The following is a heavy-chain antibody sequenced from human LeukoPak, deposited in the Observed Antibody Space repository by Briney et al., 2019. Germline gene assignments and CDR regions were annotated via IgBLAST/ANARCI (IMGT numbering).Heavy chain of an antibody. CDR3: AKTPLETCTGARCYPFDF. CDR1: GFTFSSYS. Sequence: GGSLRLSCAASGFTFSSYSMNWVRQAPGKGLEWVSSISSSSSYIYYADSVKGRFTISRDNAKNSLYLQMNSLRAEDTAVYYCAKTPLETCTGARCYPFDFWGQGTLVTVSS. CDR2: ISSSSSYI. V-gene: IGHV3-21*01. J-gene: IGHJ4*02. D-gene: IGHD2-15*01.